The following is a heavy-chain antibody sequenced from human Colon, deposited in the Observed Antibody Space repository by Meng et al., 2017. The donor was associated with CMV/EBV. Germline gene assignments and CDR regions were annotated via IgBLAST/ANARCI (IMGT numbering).Heavy chain of an antibody. J-gene: IGHJ4*02. CDR1: GFTFSNYW. D-gene: IGHD2-8*01. CDR3: ARIFCTTTDCYYDY. CDR2: INPNANAN. V-gene: IGHV3-7*01. Sequence: GGSLRLSCAPSGFTFSNYWMSWVRQAPGEGLEWVANINPNANANYYVDSVKGRFTISRDNAKSSLFLQMASLRAEGTAVYYCARIFCTTTDCYYDYWGRGTLVTVSS.